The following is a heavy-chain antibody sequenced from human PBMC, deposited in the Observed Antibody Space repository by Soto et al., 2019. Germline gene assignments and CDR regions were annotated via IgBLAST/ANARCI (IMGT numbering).Heavy chain of an antibody. V-gene: IGHV6-1*01. Sequence: PSQTLSLTCAISGDSVSSNSAAWNWIRQSPSRGLEWLGRTYYRSKWYNDYAVSVRSRITINPDTSKNQFSLQLNSVTPEDTAVYYCAREGCIAAAGTNYGMGVWGQGTTVTVSS. CDR1: GDSVSSNSAA. CDR2: TYYRSKWYN. J-gene: IGHJ6*02. CDR3: AREGCIAAAGTNYGMGV. D-gene: IGHD6-13*01.